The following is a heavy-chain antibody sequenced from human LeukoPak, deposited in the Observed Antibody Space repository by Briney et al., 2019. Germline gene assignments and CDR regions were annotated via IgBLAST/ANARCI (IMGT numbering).Heavy chain of an antibody. Sequence: SETLSLTCSVSGGSISSYYWSWIRQPVGKGLEWIGRIYTSGSTKYNPSLKGRVTMSVDTYKNEFSLTLNSVTAADTAVYYCSRENTDHPYYDFWGQGTLVTVSS. CDR3: SRENTDHPYYDF. D-gene: IGHD1-14*01. CDR1: GGSISSYY. J-gene: IGHJ4*02. CDR2: IYTSGST. V-gene: IGHV4-4*07.